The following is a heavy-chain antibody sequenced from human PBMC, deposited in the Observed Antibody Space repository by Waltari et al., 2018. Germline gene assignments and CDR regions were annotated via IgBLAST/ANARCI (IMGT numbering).Heavy chain of an antibody. V-gene: IGHV4-38-2*01. CDR3: ARLKAAAAIRGGIDAFDI. Sequence: QVQLQESGPGLVKPSETLSLTCAVSGYSISSGYYWGWIRQPPGKGLEWIGSIYHSGSTYYNPSLKSRCTISVDTSKNQFSLKLSSVTAADTAVYYCARLKAAAAIRGGIDAFDIWGQGTMVTVSS. CDR1: GYSISSGYY. D-gene: IGHD6-13*01. J-gene: IGHJ3*02. CDR2: IYHSGST.